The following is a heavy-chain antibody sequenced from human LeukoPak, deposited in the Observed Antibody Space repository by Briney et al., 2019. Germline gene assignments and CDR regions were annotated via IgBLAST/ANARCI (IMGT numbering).Heavy chain of an antibody. D-gene: IGHD2-15*01. V-gene: IGHV3-48*02. CDR3: ARHGGTRIFPI. CDR2: ISSSSSSK. Sequence: PVGSLRLSSAFSGFTFRDYSMNWVRQAPGKGLEWVSFISSSSSSKYYTDSVKGRFTISRDNAKKFLFLQMNSLRDEDTAVYYCARHGGTRIFPIWGQGTVVTVSS. J-gene: IGHJ3*02. CDR1: GFTFRDYS.